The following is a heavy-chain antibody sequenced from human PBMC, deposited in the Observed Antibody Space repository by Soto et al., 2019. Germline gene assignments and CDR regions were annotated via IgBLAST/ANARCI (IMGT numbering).Heavy chain of an antibody. CDR3: AKGGFTVTSVYFFDY. J-gene: IGHJ4*02. Sequence: GGSLRLSCAASGCTFSNYIMNWVRQAPGKGLEWVTAISGSGGSAYHADSVKGRFTIFRDNSKNTLFLQMDSLRAEDTAVYYCAKGGFTVTSVYFFDYWGQGTLVTVSS. V-gene: IGHV3-23*01. CDR1: GCTFSNYI. D-gene: IGHD4-17*01. CDR2: ISGSGGSA.